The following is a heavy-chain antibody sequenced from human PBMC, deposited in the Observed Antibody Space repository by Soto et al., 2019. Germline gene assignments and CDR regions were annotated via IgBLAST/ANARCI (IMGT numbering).Heavy chain of an antibody. D-gene: IGHD6-13*01. Sequence: SETLSLTCTVSGGSISSYYWSWIRQPPGKGLEWIGYIYYSGSTNYNPSLKSRVTISVDTSKNQFSLKLSSVTAADTAVYYCARDGSEEAAGDYYFDYWGQGTLVTVSS. CDR2: IYYSGST. CDR1: GGSISSYY. V-gene: IGHV4-59*01. J-gene: IGHJ4*02. CDR3: ARDGSEEAAGDYYFDY.